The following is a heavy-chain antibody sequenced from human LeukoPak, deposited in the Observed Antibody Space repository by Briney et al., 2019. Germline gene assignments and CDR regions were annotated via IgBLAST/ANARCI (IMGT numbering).Heavy chain of an antibody. CDR2: IYTSGST. D-gene: IGHD1-26*01. V-gene: IGHV4-61*02. Sequence: PSQTLSLTCTVSGGSISSGSYYWSWIRQPAGKGLEWIGRIYTSGSTNYNPSLKSRVTISVDTSKNQFSLKLSSVTAADTAVYYCAREGVGAEFDPWGQGTLVTASS. J-gene: IGHJ5*02. CDR3: AREGVGAEFDP. CDR1: GGSISSGSYY.